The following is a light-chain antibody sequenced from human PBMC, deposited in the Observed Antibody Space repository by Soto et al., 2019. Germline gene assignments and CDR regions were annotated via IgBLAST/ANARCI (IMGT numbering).Light chain of an antibody. CDR1: QDINKF. CDR2: SAS. CDR3: QQHKTYPHT. V-gene: IGKV1-9*01. J-gene: IGKJ2*01. Sequence: IQLTQSPSSLSASVGDRVTVTCRASQDINKFLAWFQQKPGKAPNLLIFSASTLQSAVPSRFSGSGSGTDFTLTIDSLQPEDFATYYCQQHKTYPHTFGQGTKLEIK.